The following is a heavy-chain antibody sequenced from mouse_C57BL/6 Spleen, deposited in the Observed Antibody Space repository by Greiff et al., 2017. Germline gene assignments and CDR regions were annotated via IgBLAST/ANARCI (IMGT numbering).Heavy chain of an antibody. V-gene: IGHV1-7*01. Sequence: VLLQQSGADLAKPGASVKLSCKASGYTFTSYWMHWVQQRPGQGLEWIGYINPSSGYTKYNQKFKDKATLTADKSSSTAYMQLGSLTYEDSAVYYCARWGDYDLYAMDYWGQGTSVTVSS. J-gene: IGHJ4*01. D-gene: IGHD2-4*01. CDR1: GYTFTSYW. CDR3: ARWGDYDLYAMDY. CDR2: INPSSGYT.